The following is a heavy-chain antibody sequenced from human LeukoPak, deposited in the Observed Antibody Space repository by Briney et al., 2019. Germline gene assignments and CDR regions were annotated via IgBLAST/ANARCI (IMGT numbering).Heavy chain of an antibody. CDR3: ASLNTMNELDY. CDR2: IYSGGST. Sequence: GGSLRLSCAASGFTVSSNYMSWVRQAPGQGLEWVSVIYSGGSTYYADSVKGRFTISRDNSKNTLYLQMNSLRDEDTAVYNCASLNTMNELDYWGQGTLVTVSS. CDR1: GFTVSSNY. D-gene: IGHD3-22*01. V-gene: IGHV3-66*01. J-gene: IGHJ4*02.